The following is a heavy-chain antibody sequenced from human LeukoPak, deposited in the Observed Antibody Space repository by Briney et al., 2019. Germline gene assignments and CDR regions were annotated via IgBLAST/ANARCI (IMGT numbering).Heavy chain of an antibody. CDR1: GFSVSSKY. V-gene: IGHV3-66*01. Sequence: GGSLRLSCAASGFSVSSKYMSWVRQAPGKGLEWVSVIYTGGGTYYADSVKGRFTISRDNSENTLYLQVNSLRVEDTAVYYCVKDLRGGGYYTSFDYWGQGTLVTVSS. J-gene: IGHJ4*02. CDR3: VKDLRGGGYYTSFDY. D-gene: IGHD3-10*01. CDR2: IYTGGGT.